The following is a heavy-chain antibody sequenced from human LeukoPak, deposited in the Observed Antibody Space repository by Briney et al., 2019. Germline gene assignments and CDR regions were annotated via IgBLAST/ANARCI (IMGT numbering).Heavy chain of an antibody. CDR3: ARVRGYSDASDI. CDR1: GCTFTSYG. Sequence: ASVKVSCKASGCTFTSYGISWVRQAPGQGLEWMGWISAYNGNTNYAQKLQGRVTMTTDTSTSTAHMELRSLRSDDTAVYYCARVRGYSDASDIWGEGTMVTVSS. CDR2: ISAYNGNT. V-gene: IGHV1-18*01. D-gene: IGHD3-22*01. J-gene: IGHJ3*02.